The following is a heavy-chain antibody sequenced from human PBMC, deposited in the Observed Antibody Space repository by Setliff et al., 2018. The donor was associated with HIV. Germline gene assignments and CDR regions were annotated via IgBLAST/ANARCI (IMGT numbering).Heavy chain of an antibody. Sequence: VASVKVSCKASGYTFNNYGISWVRQAPGQGLEWMGWINTHSGYTNYAQNVQGRVTVTMDTSTSTAYMELRSLRSEDTAVYYCARRIDNSGSFPDKNWFDTWGQGSLVTVSS. CDR3: ARRIDNSGSFPDKNWFDT. CDR2: INTHSGYT. J-gene: IGHJ5*02. D-gene: IGHD3-10*01. CDR1: GYTFNNYG. V-gene: IGHV1-18*01.